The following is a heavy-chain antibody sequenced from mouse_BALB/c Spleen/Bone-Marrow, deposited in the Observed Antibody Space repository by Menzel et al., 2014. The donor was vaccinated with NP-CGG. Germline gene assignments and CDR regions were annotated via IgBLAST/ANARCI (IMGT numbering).Heavy chain of an antibody. CDR1: GFDFSGYR. J-gene: IGHJ3*01. V-gene: IGHV4-1*02. CDR2: INPDSSTI. D-gene: IGHD2-3*01. Sequence: EVKVEESGGGLVQPGGSLKLSCAASGFDFSGYRMSWVRQAPGKGLEWIGEINPDSSTINYTPSLKDKFIISRDNAKNTLYLQMSKVRSEDTALYYCARLGYYGGFAYWGQGTLVTVSA. CDR3: ARLGYYGGFAY.